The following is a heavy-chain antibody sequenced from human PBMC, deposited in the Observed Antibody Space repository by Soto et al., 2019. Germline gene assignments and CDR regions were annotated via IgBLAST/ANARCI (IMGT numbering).Heavy chain of an antibody. Sequence: QVQLQESGPGLVRPSQILSLICTVSGASINSDDYYWTWIRQPPGKGLEWIGYIYSSGNTYYNPSLKSRISISIDTSKNQFSLKLRSVTAADTAVYYCARSTGRFWGQGTLVTVSS. CDR2: IYSSGNT. CDR1: GASINSDDYY. D-gene: IGHD4-4*01. V-gene: IGHV4-30-4*01. J-gene: IGHJ1*01. CDR3: ARSTGRF.